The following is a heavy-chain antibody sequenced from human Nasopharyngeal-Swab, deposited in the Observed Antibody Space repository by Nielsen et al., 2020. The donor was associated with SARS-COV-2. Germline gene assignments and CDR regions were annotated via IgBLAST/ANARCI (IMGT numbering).Heavy chain of an antibody. V-gene: IGHV1-3*01. Sequence: ASVKVSCKASVYTFTSYAMHWVRQDPGQRLEGRGWINAGNGNRKYSQKFQGRVTITRDTSASTAYMELSSLRSEDTAVYYCARSHRRFAYYDILTGYHNWFDPWGQGTLVTVSS. CDR1: VYTFTSYA. CDR2: INAGNGNR. J-gene: IGHJ5*02. D-gene: IGHD3-9*01. CDR3: ARSHRRFAYYDILTGYHNWFDP.